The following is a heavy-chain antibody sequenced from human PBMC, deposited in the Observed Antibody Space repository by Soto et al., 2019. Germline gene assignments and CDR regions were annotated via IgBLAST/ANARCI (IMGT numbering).Heavy chain of an antibody. D-gene: IGHD3-10*01. CDR2: IFSNDEK. Sequence: QVTLKESGPVLVKPTETLTLTCTVSGFSLSNARMGVSWIRQPPGKALEWLAHIFSNDEKSYSTSLKSRLTISKDTPKSQVVLTMTNMDPVDTATYYCARINDIPVWFGEPLYYFDYWGQGTLVTVSS. CDR3: ARINDIPVWFGEPLYYFDY. J-gene: IGHJ4*02. CDR1: GFSLSNARMG. V-gene: IGHV2-26*01.